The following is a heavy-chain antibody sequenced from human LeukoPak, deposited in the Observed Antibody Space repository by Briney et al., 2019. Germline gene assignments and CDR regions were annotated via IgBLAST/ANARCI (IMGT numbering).Heavy chain of an antibody. CDR2: IYHSGST. V-gene: IGHV4-38-2*01. CDR1: GYSISSGYY. J-gene: IGHJ4*02. D-gene: IGHD2-2*01. Sequence: SETLSLTCAVSGYSISSGYYWGWIRQPPGKGLEWIGSIYHSGSTYYNPSLKSRVTISVDTSKNQFSLKLSSVTAADTAVYYCASQRYCSSTSCFYFDYWGQGTLVTVSS. CDR3: ASQRYCSSTSCFYFDY.